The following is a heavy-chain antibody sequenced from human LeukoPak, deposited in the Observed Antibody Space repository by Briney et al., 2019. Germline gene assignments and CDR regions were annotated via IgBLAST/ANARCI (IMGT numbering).Heavy chain of an antibody. V-gene: IGHV4-59*08. CDR2: IYYSGST. CDR1: GGSISSYY. D-gene: IGHD5-18*01. J-gene: IGHJ4*02. CDR3: ARSRFQLWLLFDY. Sequence: SETLSLTCTVSGGSISSYYWSWIRQPPGKGLEWIGYIYYSGSTNYNPSLKSRVAISVDTSKNQFSLKLSSVTAADTAVYYCARSRFQLWLLFDYWGQGTLVTVSS.